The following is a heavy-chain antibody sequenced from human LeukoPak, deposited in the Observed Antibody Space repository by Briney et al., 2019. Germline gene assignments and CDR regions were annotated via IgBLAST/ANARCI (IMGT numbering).Heavy chain of an antibody. Sequence: GESLKISCAASGFTFSDYYMSWIRQAPGKGLEWVSYISSSGSTIYYADSVKGRFTISRDNAKNSLYLQMNSLRAEDTAVYYCARDSDVVPAYYFDYWGQGTLVTVSS. CDR3: ARDSDVVPAYYFDY. D-gene: IGHD2-2*01. V-gene: IGHV3-11*04. CDR2: ISSSGSTI. J-gene: IGHJ4*02. CDR1: GFTFSDYY.